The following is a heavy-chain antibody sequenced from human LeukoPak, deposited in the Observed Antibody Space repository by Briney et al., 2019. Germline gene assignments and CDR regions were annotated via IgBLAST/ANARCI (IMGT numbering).Heavy chain of an antibody. Sequence: ASVKVSCKASGYTFTGYYMHWVRQAPGQGLEWMGWINPNSGGTNYAQKFQGRVTMTRDTSISTAYMELSGLRSDDTAVYYCARVGGSGYYYYYMDVWGKGTTVTISS. CDR2: INPNSGGT. CDR3: ARVGGSGYYYYYMDV. V-gene: IGHV1-2*02. CDR1: GYTFTGYY. D-gene: IGHD2-15*01. J-gene: IGHJ6*03.